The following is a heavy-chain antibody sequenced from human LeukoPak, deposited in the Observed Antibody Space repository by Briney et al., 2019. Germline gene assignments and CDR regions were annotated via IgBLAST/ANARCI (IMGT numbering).Heavy chain of an antibody. CDR1: GFTFSGHW. D-gene: IGHD2-21*01. CDR3: ERDAEVLFFP. J-gene: IGHJ5*02. Sequence: GGSLRLSCAASGFTFSGHWMDWVRQAPGKGLVWVARINPDGSGRHYADFVEGRFTISRDNAKNTVFLQMNSPRVEDTAVYYCERDAEVLFFPGGQGTLVTVSS. CDR2: INPDGSGR. V-gene: IGHV3-74*01.